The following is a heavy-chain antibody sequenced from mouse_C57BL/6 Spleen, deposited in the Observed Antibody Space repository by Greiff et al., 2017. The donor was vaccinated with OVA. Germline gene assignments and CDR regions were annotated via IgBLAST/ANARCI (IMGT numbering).Heavy chain of an antibody. CDR3: ARYGTGTFAY. J-gene: IGHJ3*01. CDR1: GFTFTDYY. D-gene: IGHD4-1*01. CDR2: IRNKANGYTT. V-gene: IGHV7-3*01. Sequence: EVQVVESGGGLVQPGGSLSLSCAASGFTFTDYYMSWVRQPPGKALEWLGFIRNKANGYTTEYSASVKGRFTISRDNSQSILYLQMNALRAEDSATYYCARYGTGTFAYWGQGTLVTVSA.